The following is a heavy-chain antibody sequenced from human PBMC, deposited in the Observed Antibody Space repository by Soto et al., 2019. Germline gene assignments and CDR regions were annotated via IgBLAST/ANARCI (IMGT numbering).Heavy chain of an antibody. V-gene: IGHV1-3*01. D-gene: IGHD3-22*01. CDR2: INAGNGNT. CDR1: GYTFTSYA. J-gene: IGHJ1*01. Sequence: ASVKVSGKASGYTFTSYAMHWVRQAPGQRLEWMGWINAGNGNTKYSQKFQGRVTITRDTSASTAYMELSSLRSEDTAVYYCARKDIPFPYYYDSSGYRPEYFQHWGQGTLVTVS. CDR3: ARKDIPFPYYYDSSGYRPEYFQH.